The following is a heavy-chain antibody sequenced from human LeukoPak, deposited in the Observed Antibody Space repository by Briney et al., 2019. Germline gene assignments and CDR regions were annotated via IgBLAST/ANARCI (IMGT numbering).Heavy chain of an antibody. D-gene: IGHD5-12*01. CDR3: IRTLIVATSPYMDV. Sequence: GGSLRLSCAASGFTFSSYWMHWVRQAPGKGLVWVSRVNSDGTGTTYADSVEGRFTISRNNAKNTVYLQMNSLRAEDTAIYYCIRTLIVATSPYMDVWGKGTTVTVSS. J-gene: IGHJ6*03. CDR1: GFTFSSYW. CDR2: VNSDGTGT. V-gene: IGHV3-74*01.